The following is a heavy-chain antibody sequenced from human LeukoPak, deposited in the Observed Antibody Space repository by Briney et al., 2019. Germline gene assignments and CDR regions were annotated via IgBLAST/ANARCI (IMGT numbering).Heavy chain of an antibody. J-gene: IGHJ6*02. CDR2: INAGNGNT. CDR3: ARDRRGYYYYYGMDV. V-gene: IGHV1-3*01. D-gene: IGHD2/OR15-2a*01. CDR1: GYTFTNYA. Sequence: ASMKVSCKASGYTFTNYAVHWVRQAPGQRLEWMGWINAGNGNTKCSQKFQGRVTITRDTSASTAYLELSSLTSEDTAVYYCARDRRGYYYYYGMDVWGQGTTVTVSS.